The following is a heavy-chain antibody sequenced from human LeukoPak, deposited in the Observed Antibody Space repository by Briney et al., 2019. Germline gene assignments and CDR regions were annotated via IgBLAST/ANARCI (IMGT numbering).Heavy chain of an antibody. V-gene: IGHV4-59*01. CDR3: ARATLIAAAGNWFDP. CDR2: IYYSGST. J-gene: IGHJ5*02. Sequence: PSETLSLICTVSGGSICSYYWSWIRQPPGKGLEWIGYIYYSGSTNYNPSLKSRVTIPVDTSKNQFSLKLSSVTAADTAVYYCARATLIAAAGNWFDPWGQGTLVTVSS. CDR1: GGSICSYY. D-gene: IGHD6-13*01.